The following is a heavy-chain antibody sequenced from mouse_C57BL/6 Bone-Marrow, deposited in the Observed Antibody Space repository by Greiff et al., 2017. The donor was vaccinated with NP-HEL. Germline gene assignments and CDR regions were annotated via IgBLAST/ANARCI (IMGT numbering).Heavy chain of an antibody. D-gene: IGHD3-1*01. CDR2: IYPRSGNT. Sequence: VQLNESGAELARPGASVKLSCKASGYTFTSYGISWVKQRTGQGLEWIGEIYPRSGNTYYNEKFKGKATLTADKSSSTAYMELRSLTSEDSAVYFCARSGDYWYFDVWGTGTTVTVSS. V-gene: IGHV1-81*01. CDR1: GYTFTSYG. CDR3: ARSGDYWYFDV. J-gene: IGHJ1*03.